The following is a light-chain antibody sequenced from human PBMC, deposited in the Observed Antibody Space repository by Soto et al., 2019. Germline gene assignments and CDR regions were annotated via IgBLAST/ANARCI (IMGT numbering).Light chain of an antibody. Sequence: EIVFTQSPGTRSLSPGERATLSCRASQSVKSSYLAWYQQKPGQPPRLLIYGASTRDTGIPDRFIGSGSGTEFTLTISRMEPEDFAVFYCQQYGSSTLTFGGGTKVDIK. J-gene: IGKJ4*01. CDR1: QSVKSSY. CDR2: GAS. CDR3: QQYGSSTLT. V-gene: IGKV3-20*01.